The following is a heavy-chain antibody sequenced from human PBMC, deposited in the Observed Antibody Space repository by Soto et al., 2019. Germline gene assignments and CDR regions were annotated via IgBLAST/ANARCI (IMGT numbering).Heavy chain of an antibody. D-gene: IGHD4-17*01. CDR2: IKQDGSEK. J-gene: IGHJ6*02. V-gene: IGHV3-7*03. CDR3: ARGDRLRYYGMDV. CDR1: GFTFSSYW. Sequence: LRLSCAASGFTFSSYWMSWVRQAPGKGLEWVANIKQDGSEKYYVDSVKGRFTISRDNAKNSLYLQMNSLRAEDTAVYYCARGDRLRYYGMDVWGQGTTVTVSS.